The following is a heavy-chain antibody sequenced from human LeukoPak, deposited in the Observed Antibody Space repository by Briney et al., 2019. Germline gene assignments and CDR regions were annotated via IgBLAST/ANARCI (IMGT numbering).Heavy chain of an antibody. CDR1: GGSFSGYY. V-gene: IGHV4-34*01. CDR2: INHSGST. Sequence: PSETLSLTCAVYGGSFSGYYWSWIRQPPGKGLEWIGEINHSGSTNYNPSLKSRVTISVDTSKNQFSLKLSSVTAADTAVYYCARWDYDSSFDPWGQGTLVTVSS. D-gene: IGHD3-22*01. J-gene: IGHJ5*02. CDR3: ARWDYDSSFDP.